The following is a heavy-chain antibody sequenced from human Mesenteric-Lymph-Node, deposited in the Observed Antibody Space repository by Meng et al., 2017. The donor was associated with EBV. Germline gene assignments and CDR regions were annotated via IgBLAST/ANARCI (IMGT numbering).Heavy chain of an antibody. CDR1: GVSISSSNW. CDR3: ARARGYCSGGACSFWFDP. D-gene: IGHD2-15*01. CDR2: IYHSGTT. V-gene: IGHV4-4*02. Sequence: QVQLQGSGPALVTPSGTLSLTCVVSGVSISSSNWWSWVRQSPGKGLQWIGDIYHSGTTNYNPSLKSRLTISVDKSNNHFSLKLTSVTAADTAVYYCARARGYCSGGACSFWFDPWGQGTLVTVSS. J-gene: IGHJ5*02.